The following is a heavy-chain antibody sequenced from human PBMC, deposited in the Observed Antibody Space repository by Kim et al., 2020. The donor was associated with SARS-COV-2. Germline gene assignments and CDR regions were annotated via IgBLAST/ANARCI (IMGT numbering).Heavy chain of an antibody. Sequence: SETLSLTCTVSGGSISSSSYYWGWIRQPPGKGLEWIGSIYYSGSTYYNPSLKSRVTISVDTSKNQFSLKLSSVTAADTAVYYCASPGIVGATNAFDIWGQGTMVTVSS. V-gene: IGHV4-39*01. CDR1: GGSISSSSYY. CDR2: IYYSGST. J-gene: IGHJ3*02. CDR3: ASPGIVGATNAFDI. D-gene: IGHD1-26*01.